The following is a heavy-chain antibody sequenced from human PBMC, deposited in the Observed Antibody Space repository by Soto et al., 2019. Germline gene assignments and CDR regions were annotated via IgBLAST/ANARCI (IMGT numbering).Heavy chain of an antibody. D-gene: IGHD5-12*01. CDR3: ARHSGYDYVFDY. CDR1: GYTFTGYY. J-gene: IGHJ4*02. V-gene: IGHV1-2*02. Sequence: QVQLVQSGAEVKKPGASVQVSCKASGYTFTGYYIHWVRQAPGQGLEWMGWINPNNGDTNYAQKLQGRVTMTRDTSTSTAYTELSSLTFDDTAVYYCARHSGYDYVFDYWGQGTLVTVSS. CDR2: INPNNGDT.